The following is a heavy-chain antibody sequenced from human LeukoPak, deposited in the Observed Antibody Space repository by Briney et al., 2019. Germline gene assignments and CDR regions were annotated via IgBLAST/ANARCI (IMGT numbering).Heavy chain of an antibody. D-gene: IGHD6-13*01. CDR1: GFTFSSYW. Sequence: GGSLRLSCAASGFTFSSYWMHWVRQAPGKGLVWVSRINSDGSSTSYADSVKGRFTISRDNAKNTLYLQMNSLRAEDTAVYYCARDLGYSSSWKTYNWFDPWGQGTLVTVSS. CDR2: INSDGSST. V-gene: IGHV3-74*01. J-gene: IGHJ5*02. CDR3: ARDLGYSSSWKTYNWFDP.